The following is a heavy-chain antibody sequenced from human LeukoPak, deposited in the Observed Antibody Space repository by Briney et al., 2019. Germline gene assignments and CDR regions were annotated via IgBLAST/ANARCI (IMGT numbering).Heavy chain of an antibody. D-gene: IGHD3-22*01. V-gene: IGHV4-39*07. Sequence: SETLSLTCTVSGGSIRSSYYYWGWIRQPPGKGLEWIGSIYDSGSTYYNPSLKSRVTISVDTSKNQFSLKLSSVTAADTAVYYCARDRTGAGDSSGPNWFDPWGQGTLVTVSS. CDR3: ARDRTGAGDSSGPNWFDP. J-gene: IGHJ5*02. CDR1: GGSIRSSYYY. CDR2: IYDSGST.